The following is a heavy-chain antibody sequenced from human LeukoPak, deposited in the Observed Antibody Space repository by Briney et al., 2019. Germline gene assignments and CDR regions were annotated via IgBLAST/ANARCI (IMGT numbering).Heavy chain of an antibody. Sequence: SETLSLTCSVSGGSISSSSYYWSWIRQPPGKGLEWIGYIYYSGSTNYNPSLKSRVTISVDTSKNQFSLKLSSVTAADTAVYYCARHGDDYGGSYWYFDLWGRGTLVTVSS. CDR1: GGSISSSSYY. J-gene: IGHJ2*01. CDR2: IYYSGST. D-gene: IGHD4-23*01. V-gene: IGHV4-61*05. CDR3: ARHGDDYGGSYWYFDL.